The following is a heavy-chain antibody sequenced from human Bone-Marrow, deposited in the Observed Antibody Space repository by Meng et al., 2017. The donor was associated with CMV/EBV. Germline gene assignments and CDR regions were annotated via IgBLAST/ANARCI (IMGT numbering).Heavy chain of an antibody. Sequence: GESLKISCAASGFTFSSYSMNWVRQAPGKGLEWVSSISSSSSYIYYADSVKGRFAISRDNSENTLYLQMNSLRAEDTAVYYCAKLSVIGVAVAGPGYWGQGTLVTVSS. CDR1: GFTFSSYS. V-gene: IGHV3-21*04. D-gene: IGHD6-19*01. CDR2: ISSSSSYI. J-gene: IGHJ4*02. CDR3: AKLSVIGVAVAGPGY.